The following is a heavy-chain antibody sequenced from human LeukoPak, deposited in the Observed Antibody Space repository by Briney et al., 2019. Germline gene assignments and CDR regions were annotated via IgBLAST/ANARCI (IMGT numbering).Heavy chain of an antibody. J-gene: IGHJ4*02. Sequence: GGSLRLSCAAPGFSFSSYRMNWVRQAPGKGLEWVASISSNNGYIYYADSVKGRFTISRDNGENSLHLQMNSLRAEDAAVYYCARDLGTRKSIAFADWGQGTLVTVSS. D-gene: IGHD6-6*01. V-gene: IGHV3-21*01. CDR3: ARDLGTRKSIAFAD. CDR2: ISSNNGYI. CDR1: GFSFSSYR.